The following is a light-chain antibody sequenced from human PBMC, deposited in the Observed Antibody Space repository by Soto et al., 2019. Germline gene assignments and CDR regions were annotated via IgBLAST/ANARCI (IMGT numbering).Light chain of an antibody. J-gene: IGLJ1*01. V-gene: IGLV2-14*01. CDR1: SSDVGGYNY. Sequence: QSVLTQPASVSGSPGQSITISCTGTSSDVGGYNYVSWYQQHPGKAPKLMIYDVSNRPSGVSNRFSGSKSGNTASLTISGVQAADEADYYCSSYTSSSLYVFGTGTKVTVL. CDR2: DVS. CDR3: SSYTSSSLYV.